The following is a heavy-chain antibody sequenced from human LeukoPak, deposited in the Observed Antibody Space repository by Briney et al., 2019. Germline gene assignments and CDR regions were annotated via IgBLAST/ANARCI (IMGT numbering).Heavy chain of an antibody. CDR3: ARAVDTAMETFDY. CDR2: INPSGGGT. V-gene: IGHV1-46*01. J-gene: IGHJ4*02. D-gene: IGHD5-18*01. Sequence: GASVKVSCKASGYTFTNYYMHWVRQAPGQGLEWMGIINPSGGGTTYAQKFQGRVTMTRDMSTSTVYMELSSLRSEDTAVYYCARAVDTAMETFDYWGQGTLVTVSS. CDR1: GYTFTNYY.